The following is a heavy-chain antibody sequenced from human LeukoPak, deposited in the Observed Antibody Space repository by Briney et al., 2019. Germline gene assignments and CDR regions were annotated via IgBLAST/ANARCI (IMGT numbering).Heavy chain of an antibody. J-gene: IGHJ4*02. V-gene: IGHV3-30*01. D-gene: IGHD3-10*01. CDR2: ISSGGTDE. CDR1: GITLSSYA. Sequence: GGSLRLSCAASGITLSSYAMHWVRQAPGKGLEWVSLISSGGTDEYYADSVKGRFTISRDNSKNTLYLQLNSLRGEDTAVYYCARDSTYYYDSGSSGPHYFDNWGQGTLDTVSS. CDR3: ARDSTYYYDSGSSGPHYFDN.